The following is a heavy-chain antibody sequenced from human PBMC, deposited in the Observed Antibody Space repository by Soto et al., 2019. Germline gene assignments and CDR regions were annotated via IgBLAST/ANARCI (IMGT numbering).Heavy chain of an antibody. CDR3: ARFVVVDAEYYFDY. CDR1: GFTFNRYW. J-gene: IGHJ4*02. CDR2: IHGAGRTT. Sequence: EGQLVESGGGLVQPGGSLSFSCAASGFTFNRYWMHWVRQAPGKGLVWVSRIHGAGRTTNYADSVKGRFTISRDNAKNTLYLQMNSLRGEDTAVYYCARFVVVDAEYYFDYWGQGTLVTVSS. V-gene: IGHV3-74*01. D-gene: IGHD2-15*01.